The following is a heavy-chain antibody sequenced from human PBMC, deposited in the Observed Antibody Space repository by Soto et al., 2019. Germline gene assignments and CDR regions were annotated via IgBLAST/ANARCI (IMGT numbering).Heavy chain of an antibody. CDR2: IKRDGSEK. Sequence: GGSLGLSCEASGFTFSTYWMSWVRQAPGKGLEWVANIKRDGSEKYYVDSVKGRFTISRDNAKNSLYLQMNSLRVEDTAVYYCARVDIYGSGSRDYWGQGTLVTVSS. CDR1: GFTFSTYW. V-gene: IGHV3-7*03. CDR3: ARVDIYGSGSRDY. J-gene: IGHJ4*02. D-gene: IGHD3-10*01.